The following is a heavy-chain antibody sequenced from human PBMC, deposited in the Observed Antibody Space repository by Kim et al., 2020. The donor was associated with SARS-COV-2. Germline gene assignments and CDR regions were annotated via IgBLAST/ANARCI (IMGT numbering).Heavy chain of an antibody. CDR3: ARGEGDRSNYYVSSGYYYCYYYYGMDV. J-gene: IGHJ6*04. D-gene: IGHD3-22*01. CDR1: GDSVSSNSAA. V-gene: IGHV6-1*01. Sequence: SQTLSLTCAISGDSVSSNSAAWNWIRQSPSRGLEWLGRTYYRSKWYNDYAVSVKSRITINPDTSKNQFSLQLNSVTPEDTAVYYCARGEGDRSNYYVSSGYYYCYYYYGMDVGGERTTVRVSS. CDR2: TYYRSKWYN.